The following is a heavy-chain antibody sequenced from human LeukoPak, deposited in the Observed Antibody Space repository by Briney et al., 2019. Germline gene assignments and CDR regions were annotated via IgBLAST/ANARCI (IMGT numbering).Heavy chain of an antibody. CDR3: ARDFTVTTGLNWFDP. V-gene: IGHV1-2*02. D-gene: IGHD4-17*01. CDR2: INPNSGGT. CDR1: GYTFTGYY. J-gene: IGHJ5*02. Sequence: ASVKVSCKTSGYTFTGYYVHWVRQAPGQGLEWMGWINPNSGGTNYAQKFQGRVTMTRDTSISTAYMELSRLRSDDTAVYYCARDFTVTTGLNWFDPWGQGTLVTVSS.